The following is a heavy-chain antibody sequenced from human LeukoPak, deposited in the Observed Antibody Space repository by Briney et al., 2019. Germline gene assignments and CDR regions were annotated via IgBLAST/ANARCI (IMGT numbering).Heavy chain of an antibody. J-gene: IGHJ3*02. V-gene: IGHV3-21*04. Sequence: PGGSLRLSCAASGFTFSSYSMNWVRQAPGKGLEWVSSISSSSSYIYYADSVKGRFTISRDNAKNSLYLQMNSLRAEDTAVYYCAKGPTQWELLPGAFDIWGQGTMVTVSS. D-gene: IGHD1-26*01. CDR2: ISSSSSYI. CDR1: GFTFSSYS. CDR3: AKGPTQWELLPGAFDI.